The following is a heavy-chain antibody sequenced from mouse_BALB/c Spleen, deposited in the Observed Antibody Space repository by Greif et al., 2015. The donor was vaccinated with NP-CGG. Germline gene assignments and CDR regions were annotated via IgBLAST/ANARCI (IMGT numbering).Heavy chain of an antibody. J-gene: IGHJ2*01. CDR3: ARLRGFDY. Sequence: EVKVVESGGGLVKPGGSLKLSCAASGFTFSSYAMSWVRQTPEKRLEWVATISSGGSYTYYPDSVKGRFTISRDNAKNTLYLQMSSLRSEDTAMYYCARLRGFDYWGQGTTLTVSS. CDR2: ISSGGSYT. D-gene: IGHD1-1*02. V-gene: IGHV5-9-1*01. CDR1: GFTFSSYA.